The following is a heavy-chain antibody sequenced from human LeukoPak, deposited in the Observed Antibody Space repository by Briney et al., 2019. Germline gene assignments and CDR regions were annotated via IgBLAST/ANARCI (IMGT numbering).Heavy chain of an antibody. Sequence: ASVKVSCKASGYTFTSYAMHWVRQAPGQGLEWMGWINPNSGDTNYAQKFQGRVTMTRDTSISTVYMELSRLRSDDTAVYYCVRGGALYYDYWDWGQGALVIVSS. CDR3: VRGGALYYDYWD. V-gene: IGHV1-2*02. D-gene: IGHD3-3*01. J-gene: IGHJ4*02. CDR1: GYTFTSYA. CDR2: INPNSGDT.